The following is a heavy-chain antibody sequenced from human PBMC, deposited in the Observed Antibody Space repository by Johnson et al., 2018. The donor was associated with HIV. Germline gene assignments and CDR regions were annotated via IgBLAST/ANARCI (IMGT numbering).Heavy chain of an antibody. Sequence: EVQVVESGGGLVQPGGSLRLSCAASGFTFSSYWMTWVRQAPGKGLEWVANIKQHGSEKYYVDSVKGRFTISRDNAKNSLYLQMNSLRVEDTAVYYCAGYSYGSADAFDIWGQGTMVTVSS. CDR1: GFTFSSYW. D-gene: IGHD5-18*01. J-gene: IGHJ3*02. V-gene: IGHV3-7*01. CDR2: IKQHGSEK. CDR3: AGYSYGSADAFDI.